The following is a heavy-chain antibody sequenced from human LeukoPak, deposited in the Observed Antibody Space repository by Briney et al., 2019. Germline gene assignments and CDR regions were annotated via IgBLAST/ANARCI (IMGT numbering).Heavy chain of an antibody. CDR3: AKDYATVGDYDY. CDR1: GFTFSSYG. Sequence: GRSLRLSCAASGFTFSSYGMSWVRQAPGKGLEWVSAITGSGDSTYYADSVKGRFTISRDNSKNTLYLQMNSLRAEDTAVYYCAKDYATVGDYDYWGQGTLVTVSS. D-gene: IGHD4-23*01. V-gene: IGHV3-23*01. J-gene: IGHJ4*02. CDR2: ITGSGDST.